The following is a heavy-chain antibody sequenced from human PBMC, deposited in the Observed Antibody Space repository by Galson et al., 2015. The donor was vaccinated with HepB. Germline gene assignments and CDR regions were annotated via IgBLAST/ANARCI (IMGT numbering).Heavy chain of an antibody. CDR3: ARGACCSGGGCLDPWFDP. Sequence: SVKVSCKASGGTFSTYPITWVRQAPGQGLEWMGRILPIIGITNCAQNFQGRLTISADKSTSTAYMELSSLRSDDTAAYYCARGACCSGGGCLDPWFDPWGQGTQVTVSS. J-gene: IGHJ5*02. V-gene: IGHV1-69*04. CDR1: GGTFSTYP. D-gene: IGHD2-15*01. CDR2: ILPIIGIT.